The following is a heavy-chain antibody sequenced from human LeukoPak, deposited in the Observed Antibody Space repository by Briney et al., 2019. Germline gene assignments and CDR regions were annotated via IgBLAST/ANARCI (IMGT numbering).Heavy chain of an antibody. J-gene: IGHJ4*02. CDR2: IQYDGSYK. CDR3: AKGSELIFY. Sequence: GGSLRLSCAVSGFTFNNYGMHWGRQAPGKGLEWVAFIQYDGSYKYYADSVKGRFTISRDTSKNTLYLQMNSLRPEDTAVYYCAKGSELIFYWGRGTLVTVSS. D-gene: IGHD3-9*01. CDR1: GFTFNNYG. V-gene: IGHV3-30*02.